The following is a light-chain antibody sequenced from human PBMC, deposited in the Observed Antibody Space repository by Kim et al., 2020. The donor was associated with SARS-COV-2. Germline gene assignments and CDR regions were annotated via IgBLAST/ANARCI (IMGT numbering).Light chain of an antibody. J-gene: IGKJ2*01. Sequence: SASVGDRVTITSRASESIGTWLAWYQQKPGRAPRLLIYLASTLENGVPSRFSGTGSGTEFSLSTTSLQPDDFATYYCQHYSRFPYTFGQGTKLEI. CDR1: ESIGTW. CDR2: LAS. V-gene: IGKV1-5*03. CDR3: QHYSRFPYT.